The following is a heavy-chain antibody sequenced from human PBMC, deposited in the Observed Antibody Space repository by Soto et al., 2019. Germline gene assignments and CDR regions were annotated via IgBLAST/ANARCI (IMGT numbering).Heavy chain of an antibody. CDR3: ARRSVRGVIITKYYYYYGMDV. Sequence: SETLSLTCTVSGASISSGDDYWSWIRQPPGKGLEWIGEINHSGSTNYNPSLKSRVTISVDTSKNQFSLKLSSVTAADTAVYYCARRSVRGVIITKYYYYYGMDVWGQGTTVTVSS. CDR2: INHSGST. CDR1: GASISSGDDY. J-gene: IGHJ6*02. D-gene: IGHD3-10*01. V-gene: IGHV4-34*01.